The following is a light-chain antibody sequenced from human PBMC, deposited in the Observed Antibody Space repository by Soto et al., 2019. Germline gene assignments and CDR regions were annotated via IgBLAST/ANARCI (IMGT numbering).Light chain of an antibody. Sequence: EIVLTQPPGTLSLSPGETATLSCRASQSVSSSYLAWYQQKPGQAPRLLIYGASSRATGISDRFSGSGSGTDFTLTIARLEPEDFAVYYCQQYQSLTFGGGTKVDIK. V-gene: IGKV3-20*01. CDR3: QQYQSLT. CDR1: QSVSSSY. J-gene: IGKJ4*01. CDR2: GAS.